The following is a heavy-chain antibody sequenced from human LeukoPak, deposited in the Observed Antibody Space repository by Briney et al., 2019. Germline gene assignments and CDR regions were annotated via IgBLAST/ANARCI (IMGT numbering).Heavy chain of an antibody. D-gene: IGHD6-19*01. CDR2: FDPEDGET. CDR1: GYTLTELS. J-gene: IGHJ6*03. V-gene: IGHV1-24*01. CDR3: ATEFGYSRGWYYYMDV. Sequence: ASVKVSCKVSGYTLTELSMHWVRQAPGKGLEWMGGFDPEDGETIYAQKFQGRVTMTEDTSTDTAYMELSSLRSEDTAVYYCATEFGYSRGWYYYMDVWGKGTTVTVSS.